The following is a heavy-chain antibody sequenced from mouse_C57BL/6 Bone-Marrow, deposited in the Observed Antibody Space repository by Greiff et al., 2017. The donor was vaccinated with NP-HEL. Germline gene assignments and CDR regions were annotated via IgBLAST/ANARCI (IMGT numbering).Heavy chain of an antibody. CDR1: GFSFNTYA. J-gene: IGHJ3*01. Sequence: EVQLVESGGGLVQPKGSLKLSCAASGFSFNTYAMNWVRQAPGKGLEWVARIRSKSNNYATYYADSVKDRFTISRDDSESMLYLQMNNLKTEDTAMYYCVRHDPTVVEGFAYWGQGTLVTVSA. D-gene: IGHD1-1*01. V-gene: IGHV10-1*01. CDR2: IRSKSNNYAT. CDR3: VRHDPTVVEGFAY.